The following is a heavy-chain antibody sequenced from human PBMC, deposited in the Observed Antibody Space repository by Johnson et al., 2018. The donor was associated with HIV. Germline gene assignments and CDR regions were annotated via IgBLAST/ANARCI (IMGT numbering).Heavy chain of an antibody. CDR1: GFTFSSYA. V-gene: IGHV3-33*01. CDR3: ARGDRSTYYRRGAFDI. J-gene: IGHJ3*02. Sequence: QEQLVESGGGVVQPGRSLRLSCEASGFTFSSYAMSWVRQAPGKGLEWVAVTWFDGINKYYSDSVKGRFTISRDNSKNTLYLQMNSLRAEDTAVYYCARGDRSTYYRRGAFDIWGQGTMVTVSS. CDR2: TWFDGINK. D-gene: IGHD1-26*01.